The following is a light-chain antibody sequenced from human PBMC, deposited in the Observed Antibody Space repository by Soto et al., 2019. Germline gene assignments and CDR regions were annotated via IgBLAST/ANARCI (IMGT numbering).Light chain of an antibody. CDR2: ADS. CDR1: RSIGTN. V-gene: IGKV1-39*01. J-gene: IGKJ2*01. Sequence: DIQMTQSPSSLSAPVGDRVIITCRASRSIGTNLNWYQQKPGRAPNLLVFADSTLQYGVPSRFSGRGAGTDFSLTISSLQPDDFAIYSCHQSFSVKDTFGQATRLE. CDR3: HQSFSVKDT.